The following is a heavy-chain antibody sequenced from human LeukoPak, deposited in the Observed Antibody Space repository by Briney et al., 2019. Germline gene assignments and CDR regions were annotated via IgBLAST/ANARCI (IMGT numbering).Heavy chain of an antibody. Sequence: ASVKVSCKASGYTFSNYGITWVRQAPGQGLEWMGWISAYNGNTNYAQKLQGRVTMTTDTSTSTAYMELRSLRSDDTAVYYCAREEDITGTANFDYWGQGTLVTVSS. J-gene: IGHJ4*02. CDR1: GYTFSNYG. V-gene: IGHV1-18*01. CDR3: AREEDITGTANFDY. D-gene: IGHD1-7*01. CDR2: ISAYNGNT.